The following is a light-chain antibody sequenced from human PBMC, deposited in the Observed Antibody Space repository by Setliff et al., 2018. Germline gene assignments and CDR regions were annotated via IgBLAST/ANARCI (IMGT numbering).Light chain of an antibody. CDR2: RNN. J-gene: IGLJ2*01. CDR1: SSNIGSNT. V-gene: IGLV1-44*01. CDR3: AAWDDSLNGPV. Sequence: QSVLTQPPSASGTPGQRVTISCSGSSSNIGSNTVNWYQQLPGTAPKLLIYRNNQRHSGVPDRFSGSKSGTSASLAISGLQSEDEADYYCAAWDDSLNGPVFGGGTKVTVL.